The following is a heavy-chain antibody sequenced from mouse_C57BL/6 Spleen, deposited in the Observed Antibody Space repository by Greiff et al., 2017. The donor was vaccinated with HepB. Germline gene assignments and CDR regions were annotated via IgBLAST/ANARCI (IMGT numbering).Heavy chain of an antibody. Sequence: VQVVESGAELARPGASVKLSCKASGYTFTSYGISWVKQRTGQGLEWIGEIYPRSGNTYYNEKFKGKATLTADKSSSTAYMELRSLTSEDSAVYFCARWGAYYGSSYNFDYWGQGTTLTVSS. J-gene: IGHJ2*01. CDR1: GYTFTSYG. V-gene: IGHV1-81*01. CDR2: IYPRSGNT. CDR3: ARWGAYYGSSYNFDY. D-gene: IGHD1-1*01.